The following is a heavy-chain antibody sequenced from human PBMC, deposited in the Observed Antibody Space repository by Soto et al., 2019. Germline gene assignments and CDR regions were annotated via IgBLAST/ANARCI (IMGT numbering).Heavy chain of an antibody. CDR3: ARAYITMVRGVTPGYNWFDP. CDR1: GYTFPGYY. CDR2: INPNSGGT. J-gene: IGHJ5*02. D-gene: IGHD3-10*01. Sequence: ASVKVSCKASGYTFPGYYMHWVRQAPGQGLEWMGWINPNSGGTNYAQKFQGWVTMTRDTSISTAYMELSRLRSDDTAVYYCARAYITMVRGVTPGYNWFDPWGQGTLVTVSS. V-gene: IGHV1-2*04.